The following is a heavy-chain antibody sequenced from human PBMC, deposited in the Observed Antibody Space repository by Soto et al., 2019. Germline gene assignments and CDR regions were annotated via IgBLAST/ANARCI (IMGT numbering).Heavy chain of an antibody. D-gene: IGHD6-13*01. CDR2: ISYDGSNK. Sequence: GGSLRLSCAASGFTFSSYAMHWVRQAPGKGLEWVAVISYDGSNKYYADSVKGRFTISRDNSKNTLYLQMNSLRAEDTAVYYCATTRPQQLDPYYFDYWGQGTLVTVSS. CDR3: ATTRPQQLDPYYFDY. V-gene: IGHV3-30-3*01. CDR1: GFTFSSYA. J-gene: IGHJ4*02.